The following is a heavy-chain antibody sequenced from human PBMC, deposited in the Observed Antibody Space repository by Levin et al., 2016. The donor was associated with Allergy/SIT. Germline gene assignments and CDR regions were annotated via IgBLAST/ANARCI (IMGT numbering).Heavy chain of an antibody. D-gene: IGHD1-7*01. CDR1: GGTFSSYA. CDR2: IIPIFGTA. CDR3: ARDRGITGTTGESWFDP. Sequence: SVKVSCKASGGTFSSYAISWVRQAPGQGLEWMGGIIPIFGTANYAQKFQGRVTITADESTSTAYMELSSLRSEDTAVYYCARDRGITGTTGESWFDPWGQGTLVTVSS. J-gene: IGHJ5*02. V-gene: IGHV1-69*13.